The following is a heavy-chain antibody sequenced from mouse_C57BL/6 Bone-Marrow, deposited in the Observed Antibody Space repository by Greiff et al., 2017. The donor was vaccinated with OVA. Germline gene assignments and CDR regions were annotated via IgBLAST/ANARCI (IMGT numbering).Heavy chain of an antibody. J-gene: IGHJ2*01. CDR3: ARRDYDATYFDY. CDR2: INPSGGDT. V-gene: IGHV1-7*01. D-gene: IGHD2-4*01. CDR1: GYTFTNYW. Sequence: QVQLKESGAELAKPGASVKLSCKASGYTFTNYWMHWVKQRPGQGLEWIGYINPSGGDTKYNQKFKGKATLTADKSSSTAYMQLSSLTYEASAVDYCARRDYDATYFDYWGQGTTLTVSS.